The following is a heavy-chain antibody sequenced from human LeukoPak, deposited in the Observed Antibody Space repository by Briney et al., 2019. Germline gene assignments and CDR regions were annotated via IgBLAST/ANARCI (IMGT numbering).Heavy chain of an antibody. CDR1: GDSVSSNSAA. J-gene: IGHJ4*02. CDR3: ARTWDTAMVLQEFDY. Sequence: SQTLSLTCAISGDSVSSNSAAWNWIRQSPSRGLEWLGRTYYRSKWYNDYAVSVKSRITINPDTSKNQFSLQLNSVTPEDTAVSYCARTWDTAMVLQEFDYWGQGTLVTVSS. CDR2: TYYRSKWYN. V-gene: IGHV6-1*01. D-gene: IGHD5-18*01.